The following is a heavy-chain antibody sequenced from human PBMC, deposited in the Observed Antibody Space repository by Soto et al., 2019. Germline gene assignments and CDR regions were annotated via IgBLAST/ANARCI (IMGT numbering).Heavy chain of an antibody. D-gene: IGHD6-13*01. CDR3: ATLSSHSVNY. CDR1: GFTFSSYG. Sequence: QVQLVESGGGVVQPGRSLRLSCAASGFTFSSYGMHWVRQAPGKGLEWVAVIWYDGSNKYYADSVKGRFTISRDNSKNTLYLQMNSLRAEDTAVYYCATLSSHSVNYWGQGTLVTVSS. V-gene: IGHV3-33*01. CDR2: IWYDGSNK. J-gene: IGHJ4*02.